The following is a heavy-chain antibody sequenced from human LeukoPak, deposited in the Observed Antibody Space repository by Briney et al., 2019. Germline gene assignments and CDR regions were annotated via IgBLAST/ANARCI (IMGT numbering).Heavy chain of an antibody. CDR3: ARVGYTLRAGDLFDY. V-gene: IGHV5-51*01. D-gene: IGHD1-1*01. CDR1: GYSFTSYW. CDR2: IYPGDSDT. J-gene: IGHJ4*02. Sequence: GESLKISCKGSGYSFTSYWIGWVRQMPGKGLEWMGIIYPGDSDTRYSPSFQGQVTISADESISTAYLQWSSLKASDTAMYYCARVGYTLRAGDLFDYWGQGTLVTVSS.